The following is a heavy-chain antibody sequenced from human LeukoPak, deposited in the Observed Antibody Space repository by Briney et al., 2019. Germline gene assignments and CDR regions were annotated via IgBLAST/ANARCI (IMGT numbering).Heavy chain of an antibody. CDR1: GFTFSNYW. CDR2: IKQDGSEK. J-gene: IGHJ4*02. V-gene: IGHV3-7*01. D-gene: IGHD2-2*01. CDR3: ARPATGYCSSAGCHWDS. Sequence: GGSLRLSCAASGFTFSNYWLTWVRQAPGQGLEWVANIKQDGSEKHYVDSVKGRFTISRDNAKNSLYLQMNSLGAQDTAVYYCARPATGYCSSAGCHWDSWGQGTLVTVSS.